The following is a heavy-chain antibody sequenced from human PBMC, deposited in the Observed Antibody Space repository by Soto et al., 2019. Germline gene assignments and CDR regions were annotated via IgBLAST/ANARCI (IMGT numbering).Heavy chain of an antibody. CDR1: GYTFTGYY. D-gene: IGHD1-26*01. CDR2: INPNSGGT. V-gene: IGHV1-2*04. Sequence: QVQLVQSGAEVKKPGASVKVSCKASGYTFTGYYMHWVRQAPGQGLEWMGWINPNSGGTNYAQKFQGWVTMTRDTSISTAYMELSRLRSDDTAVYYCARDGGGSYLTYYFDYCGQGTLVTVSS. J-gene: IGHJ4*02. CDR3: ARDGGGSYLTYYFDY.